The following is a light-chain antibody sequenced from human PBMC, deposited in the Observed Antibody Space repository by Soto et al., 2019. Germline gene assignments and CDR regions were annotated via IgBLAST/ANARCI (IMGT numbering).Light chain of an antibody. CDR2: AAS. CDR1: QSISSY. CDR3: QQSYSTLIT. Sequence: DIQMTQSPSSLSASVGDRVTITCRASQSISSYLNWYQQKPGKAPKLLIYAASSLQSGVPSRFSGGGSGTDFTLTISSLQPEDFATYYCQQSYSTLITFGQGTRWRL. V-gene: IGKV1-39*01. J-gene: IGKJ5*01.